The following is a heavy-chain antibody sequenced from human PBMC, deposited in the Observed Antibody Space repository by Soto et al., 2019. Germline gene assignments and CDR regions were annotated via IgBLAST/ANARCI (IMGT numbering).Heavy chain of an antibody. V-gene: IGHV1-8*01. Sequence: ASVKVSCKASGYTFTSYDINWVRQATGQGLEWMGWMNPNSGNTGYAQKFQGRVTMTRNTSISTAYMELSSLRSEDTAVYYCARAHRMPMMCRADRVSRFHPWGQGTLVTVSS. CDR1: GYTFTSYD. CDR2: MNPNSGNT. CDR3: ARAHRMPMMCRADRVSRFHP. D-gene: IGHD3-22*01. J-gene: IGHJ5*02.